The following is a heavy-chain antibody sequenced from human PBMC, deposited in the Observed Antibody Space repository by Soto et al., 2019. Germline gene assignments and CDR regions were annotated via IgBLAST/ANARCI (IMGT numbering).Heavy chain of an antibody. CDR2: IYQGEST. J-gene: IGHJ4*02. CDR1: GGSISSGGYS. V-gene: IGHV4-30-2*01. CDR3: ARAEGGIFDY. Sequence: QLQLQESGSGLVKPSQTLSLTCAVSGGSISSGGYSWSWIRQPPGKGLEWIGYIYQGESTYHNPSLNSRDTISVDTPKTQFSRKLSSVTAADTAVYYCARAEGGIFDYWGQGTLVTVSS.